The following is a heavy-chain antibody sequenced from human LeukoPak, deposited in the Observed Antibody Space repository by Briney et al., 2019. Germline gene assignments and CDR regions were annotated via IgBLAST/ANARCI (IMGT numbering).Heavy chain of an antibody. J-gene: IGHJ5*02. CDR1: GFTFSSYG. Sequence: PGGSLRLSCAASGFTFSSYGMNWVRQAPGKGLEWVSSISSSSSYIYYADSVKGRFTISRDNAKNSLYLQMNSLRAEDTAVYYCSKDQLLYDNWFDPWGQGTLVTVSS. CDR2: ISSSSSYI. D-gene: IGHD2-2*02. V-gene: IGHV3-21*01. CDR3: SKDQLLYDNWFDP.